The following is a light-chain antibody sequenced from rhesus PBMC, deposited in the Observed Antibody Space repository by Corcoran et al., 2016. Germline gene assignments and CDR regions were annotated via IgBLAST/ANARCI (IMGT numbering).Light chain of an antibody. CDR2: GAS. CDR1: QTVSRT. Sequence: EIVMTQAPATLSLSPGERATLSCRASQTVSRTLAWYQQKRGQAPRLLIYGASSRGTGIPDRFSGRGSGTEFTLRISSLEPENFAVYYCQQYSNWPLTFGGGTKVEI. J-gene: IGKJ4*01. V-gene: IGKV3-42*03. CDR3: QQYSNWPLT.